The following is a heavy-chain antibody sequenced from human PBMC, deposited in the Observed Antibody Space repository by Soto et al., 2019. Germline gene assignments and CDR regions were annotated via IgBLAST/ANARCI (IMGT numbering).Heavy chain of an antibody. D-gene: IGHD5-12*01. CDR2: IIPIFGTA. CDR1: GGTFSSYA. V-gene: IGHV1-69*01. Sequence: QVQLVQSGAEVQKPGSSVKVSCKASGGTFSSYAISWVRQAPGQGLEWMGGIIPIFGTANYAQKFQGRVTITADESTSTAYMELSSLRSEDTAVYYCARDVEGDSGYESNWFDPWGQGTLVTVSS. J-gene: IGHJ5*02. CDR3: ARDVEGDSGYESNWFDP.